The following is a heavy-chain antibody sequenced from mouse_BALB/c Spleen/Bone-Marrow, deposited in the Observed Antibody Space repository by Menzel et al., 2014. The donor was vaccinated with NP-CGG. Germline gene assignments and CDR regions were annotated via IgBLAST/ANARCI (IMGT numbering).Heavy chain of an antibody. Sequence: EVQLVESGGGLVKPGGSLKLSCAASGFTFSSFAMSWVRQTPEKRLEWVATISSGGSHTYYPDSVKGRFTISRDNAKNTLYLQMSSLRAEDTAMYYCARHCGSTSYYYTMDYWGQGTSVTVSS. CDR1: GFTFSSFA. V-gene: IGHV5-9-3*01. J-gene: IGHJ4*01. CDR3: ARHCGSTSYYYTMDY. D-gene: IGHD1-1*01. CDR2: ISSGGSHT.